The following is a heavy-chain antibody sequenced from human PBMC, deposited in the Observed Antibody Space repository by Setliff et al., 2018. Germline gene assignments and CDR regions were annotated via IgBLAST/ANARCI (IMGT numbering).Heavy chain of an antibody. Sequence: ASVKVSCKASGYTFTDYYIHRVRQAPGQGLEWMGWINPNSGGTNYTQKFQGRVSVTRDTSMSTTYMELSGLRSDDTAVYYCVRQDILTGYYAFDYWGQGTLVTVSS. CDR3: VRQDILTGYYAFDY. V-gene: IGHV1-2*02. CDR1: GYTFTDYY. CDR2: INPNSGGT. J-gene: IGHJ4*02. D-gene: IGHD3-9*01.